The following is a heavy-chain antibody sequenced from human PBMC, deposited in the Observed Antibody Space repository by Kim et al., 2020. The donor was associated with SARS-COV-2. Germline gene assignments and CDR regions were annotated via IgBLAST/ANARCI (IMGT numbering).Heavy chain of an antibody. D-gene: IGHD3-10*01. CDR2: IIAYNGNT. J-gene: IGHJ4*02. CDR3: ARSRGVCMVRGVRPLDY. CDR1: GYTFTSYG. V-gene: IGHV1-18*01. Sequence: ASVKVSCKASGYTFTSYGISWVRQAPGQGLEWMGWIIAYNGNTNYAQKLQGRVTMTTDKSTSTAYMELRSLRSDDTAVYYCARSRGVCMVRGVRPLDYWGQGTLVTVSS.